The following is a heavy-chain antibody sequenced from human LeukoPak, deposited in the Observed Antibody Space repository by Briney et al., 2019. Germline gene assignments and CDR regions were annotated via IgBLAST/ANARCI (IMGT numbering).Heavy chain of an antibody. Sequence: SETLSLTCTVSGGSISSYYWSWIRQPAGKGLEWIGRIYTSGSTNYNPSLKSRVAMSVDTSKNQFSLKLSSVTAADTAVYYCARDHRQYYDFWSGYYSGYNWFDPWGQGTLVTVSS. V-gene: IGHV4-4*07. CDR3: ARDHRQYYDFWSGYYSGYNWFDP. CDR2: IYTSGST. J-gene: IGHJ5*02. CDR1: GGSISSYY. D-gene: IGHD3-3*01.